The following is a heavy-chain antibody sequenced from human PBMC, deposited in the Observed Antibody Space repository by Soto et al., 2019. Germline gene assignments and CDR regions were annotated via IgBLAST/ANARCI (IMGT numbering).Heavy chain of an antibody. V-gene: IGHV3-74*01. Sequence: EVQLVESGGGLVQPGGSLRLSCAASGFTFSSYWMHWVRQAPGKGLVWVSSISTDASSTSYADPVKGRFTISRDNAKNTLYLQMNSVRAEDTAVYYCARLPNKSPQNWGKGNLVIVSP. CDR3: ARLPNKSPQN. J-gene: IGHJ1*01. CDR1: GFTFSSYW. CDR2: ISTDASST.